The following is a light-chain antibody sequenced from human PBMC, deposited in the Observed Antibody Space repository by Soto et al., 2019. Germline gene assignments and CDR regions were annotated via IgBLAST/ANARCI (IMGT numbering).Light chain of an antibody. V-gene: IGKV1-39*01. Sequence: DIQITHSPSSLSESVLYRASINCRASQNISSYLNWHQQKPGKAPKLLIYAASSLQSRVPSRFSGSGSGTDFTLTISSLQPEDFATYYCQQSYSTLRTFGQGTKVDI. J-gene: IGKJ1*01. CDR3: QQSYSTLRT. CDR1: QNISSY. CDR2: AAS.